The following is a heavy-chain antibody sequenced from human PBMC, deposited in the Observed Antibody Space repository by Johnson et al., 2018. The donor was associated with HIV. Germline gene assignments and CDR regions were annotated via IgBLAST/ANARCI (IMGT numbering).Heavy chain of an antibody. CDR1: GFTFSSYG. D-gene: IGHD4-17*01. Sequence: QVQLVESGGGVVQPGRSLRLSCAASGFTFSSYGMHWVRQAPGKGLEWVAVIWYDGSNKYYADSVKGRFTISRDNSKNSLYLQMNRPRAEDTALYYCARLPVTTNSEDAFDIWGQGTMVTVSS. J-gene: IGHJ3*02. CDR3: ARLPVTTNSEDAFDI. V-gene: IGHV3-33*01. CDR2: IWYDGSNK.